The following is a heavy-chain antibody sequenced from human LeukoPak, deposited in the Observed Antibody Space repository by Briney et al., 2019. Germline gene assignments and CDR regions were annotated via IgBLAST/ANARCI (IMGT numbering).Heavy chain of an antibody. CDR3: ARVVRNAFDI. CDR2: IYYSGST. CDR1: GGSISSYY. V-gene: IGHV4-59*01. D-gene: IGHD2-2*01. Sequence: SETMSLTCTVSGGSISSYYWSWIRQPPGKGLEWIGYIYYSGSTNYNPSLKSRVTISVDTSKNQFSLKLSSVTAADTAVYYCARVVRNAFDIWGQGTMVTVSS. J-gene: IGHJ3*02.